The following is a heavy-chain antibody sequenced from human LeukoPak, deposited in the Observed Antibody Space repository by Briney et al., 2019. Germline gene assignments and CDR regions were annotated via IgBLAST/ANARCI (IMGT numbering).Heavy chain of an antibody. CDR2: INHSGST. CDR1: GGSIRSGGYY. J-gene: IGHJ6*03. Sequence: SETLSLTCAVSGGSIRSGGYYWSWIRQPPGKGLEWIGEINHSGSTNYNPSLKSRVTISVDTSKNQFSLKLSSVTAADTAVYYCARVHGYSGHKRRYYYYMDVWGKGTTVTVSS. V-gene: IGHV4-34*01. CDR3: ARVHGYSGHKRRYYYYMDV. D-gene: IGHD5-12*01.